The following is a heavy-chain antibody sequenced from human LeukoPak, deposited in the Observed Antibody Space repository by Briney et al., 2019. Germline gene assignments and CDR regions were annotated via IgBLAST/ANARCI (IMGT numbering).Heavy chain of an antibody. CDR3: ARSSSGWYGSFDY. V-gene: IGHV3-30*04. Sequence: RGGSLRLSCAASGFTFRSYAMHWVRQAPGKGLVWVAVISYDGSNKYYADSVKGRFTISRDNSKNTLYLQMNRLRAEDTAVYYCARSSSGWYGSFDYWAREPWSPSPQ. J-gene: IGHJ4*02. D-gene: IGHD6-19*01. CDR2: ISYDGSNK. CDR1: GFTFRSYA.